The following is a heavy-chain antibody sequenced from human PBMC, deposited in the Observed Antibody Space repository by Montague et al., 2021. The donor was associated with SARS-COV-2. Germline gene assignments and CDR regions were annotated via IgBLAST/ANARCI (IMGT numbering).Heavy chain of an antibody. CDR2: INWNGGST. Sequence: SLRLSCAASGFTFDDYGMSWVRQAPGKGLEWASGINWNGGSTNYADSVKGRFTISRDNAKNSLYLQLNSLRAEDTALYHCVRDGFLEWLLYPRRYVMDVWGQGTTVTVSS. CDR3: VRDGFLEWLLYPRRYVMDV. D-gene: IGHD3-3*01. CDR1: GFTFDDYG. J-gene: IGHJ6*02. V-gene: IGHV3-20*01.